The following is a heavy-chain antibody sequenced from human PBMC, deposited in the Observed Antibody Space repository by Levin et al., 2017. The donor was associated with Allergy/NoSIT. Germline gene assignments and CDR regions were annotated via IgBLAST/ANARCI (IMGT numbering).Heavy chain of an antibody. CDR2: IYHSGST. D-gene: IGHD3-10*01. CDR1: GGSISSSNW. J-gene: IGHJ5*02. V-gene: IGHV4-4*02. Sequence: SETLSLTCAVSGGSISSSNWWSWVRQPPGKGLEWIGEIYHSGSTNYNPSLKSRVTISVDKSKNQFSLKLSSVTAADTAVYYCARETYYYGSGSPGGFDPWGQGTLVTVSS. CDR3: ARETYYYGSGSPGGFDP.